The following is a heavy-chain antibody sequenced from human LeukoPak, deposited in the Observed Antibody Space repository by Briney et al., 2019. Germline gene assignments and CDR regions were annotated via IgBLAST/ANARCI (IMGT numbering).Heavy chain of an antibody. CDR3: ARGTEDTAMVTNYYYYMDV. CDR1: GYTFTSYG. Sequence: ASVKVSCKASGYTFTSYGISWVRQAPGQGVEWMGWISAYNGNTNYAQKLQGRVTMTTDTTTSTAYMELRSLRSDDTAVYYCARGTEDTAMVTNYYYYMDVWGKGTTVTVSS. J-gene: IGHJ6*03. CDR2: ISAYNGNT. D-gene: IGHD5-18*01. V-gene: IGHV1-18*01.